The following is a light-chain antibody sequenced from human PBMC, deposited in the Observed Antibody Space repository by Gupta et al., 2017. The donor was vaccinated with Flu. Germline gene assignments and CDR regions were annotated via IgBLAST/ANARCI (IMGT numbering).Light chain of an antibody. CDR1: SSNIATNY. V-gene: IGLV1-47*01. CDR2: RND. J-gene: IGLJ2*01. CDR3: AAWDDSLRGVA. Sequence: QSVLTQPPSASGTPGQRVTIPGLGSSSNIATNYVYWYQQLPGTAPKLLLYRNDQRPSGVPDRFSGSKSGTSASLAISGLRSEDESDYYCAAWDDSLRGVAFGGGTKLTVL.